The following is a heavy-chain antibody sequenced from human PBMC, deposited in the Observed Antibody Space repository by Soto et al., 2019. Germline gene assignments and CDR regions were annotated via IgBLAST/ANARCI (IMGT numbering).Heavy chain of an antibody. CDR1: GFTFSNYY. CDR2: INPSGDAT. J-gene: IGHJ4*01. D-gene: IGHD5-12*01. Sequence: ASVKVSCKASGFTFSNYYMHWVRQAPGQGLEWMGMINPSGDATSYAQKFQGRIMMTRDTSTSTVNVEVSSLTSEDTAVFFCARGSVGYDNFDIWGQGTLVTVSS. V-gene: IGHV1-46*03. CDR3: ARGSVGYDNFDI.